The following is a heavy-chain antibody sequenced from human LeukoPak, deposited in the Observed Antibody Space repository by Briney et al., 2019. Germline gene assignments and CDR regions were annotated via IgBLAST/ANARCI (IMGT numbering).Heavy chain of an antibody. J-gene: IGHJ4*01. CDR1: GFSFSGYT. CDR3: ARDAGTIFDVINYQFGY. V-gene: IGHV3-30*04. CDR2: VSSDGSDQ. D-gene: IGHD3-3*01. Sequence: PGGSLRLSCAASGFSFSGYTMHWVRQAPGQGLEWVAIVSSDGSDQRYVDSVKGRFTISRDNSRNTLFLQMNSLRPADTAVYFCARDAGTIFDVINYQFGYWGHGTLVAVSS.